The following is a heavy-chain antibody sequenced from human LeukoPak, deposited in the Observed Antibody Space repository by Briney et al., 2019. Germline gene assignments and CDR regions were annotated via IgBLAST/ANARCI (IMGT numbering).Heavy chain of an antibody. CDR3: ARCPPSPRDAFDT. D-gene: IGHD2-2*01. CDR1: GGSISSYY. CDR2: IYYSGST. Sequence: SETLSLTCTVSGGSISSYYWSWIRQPPGKGLEWIGYIYYSGSTNYNPSLKSRVTISVDTSKNQFSLKLSSVTAADTAVYYCARCPPSPRDAFDTWGQGTMVTVSS. V-gene: IGHV4-59*12. J-gene: IGHJ3*02.